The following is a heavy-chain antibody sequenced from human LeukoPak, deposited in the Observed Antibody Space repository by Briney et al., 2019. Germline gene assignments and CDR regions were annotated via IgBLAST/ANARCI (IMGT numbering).Heavy chain of an antibody. V-gene: IGHV1-8*03. CDR2: RNPNSGNT. D-gene: IGHD2-15*01. CDR3: ARGQARGVVVVVAATTPLFDY. CDR1: GYTFTSYG. J-gene: IGHJ4*02. Sequence: ASVKVSCKASGYTFTSYGINWVRHATGQGLEWMGWRNPNSGNTGYAQKFQGRVTITRNTSISTAYMELSSLRSEDTAVYYCARGQARGVVVVVAATTPLFDYWGQGTLVTVSS.